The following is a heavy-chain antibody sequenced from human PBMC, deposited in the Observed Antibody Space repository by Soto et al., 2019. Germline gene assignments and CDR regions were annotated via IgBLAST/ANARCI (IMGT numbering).Heavy chain of an antibody. CDR1: GGTFSSYA. D-gene: IGHD2-2*01. J-gene: IGHJ6*02. CDR2: IIPIFGTA. CDR3: ARDCSSTSCYPHYYYGMDV. V-gene: IGHV1-69*06. Sequence: GASVKVSCKSSGGTFSSYAISWVRQAPGQGLEWMGGIIPIFGTANYAQKFQGRVTITADKSTSTAYMELSSLRSEDTAVYYCARDCSSTSCYPHYYYGMDVWGQGTTVTVYS.